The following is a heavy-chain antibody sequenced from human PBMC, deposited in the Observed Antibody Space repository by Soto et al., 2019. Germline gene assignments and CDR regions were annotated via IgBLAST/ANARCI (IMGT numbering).Heavy chain of an antibody. J-gene: IGHJ3*02. Sequence: GSLRLSCAASGFTFSSYSMNWVRQAPGKGLEWVSYISISSSTIYYAESVKGRFTISRDNAKNSLYLQMNRLRDEDTSVYYCARDVAGAIVVVTPGAFDIWGQGTMVTVSS. V-gene: IGHV3-48*02. D-gene: IGHD3-22*01. CDR3: ARDVAGAIVVVTPGAFDI. CDR1: GFTFSSYS. CDR2: ISISSSTI.